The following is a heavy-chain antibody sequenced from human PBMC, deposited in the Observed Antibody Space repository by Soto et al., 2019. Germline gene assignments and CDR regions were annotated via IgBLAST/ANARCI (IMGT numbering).Heavy chain of an antibody. D-gene: IGHD4-4*01. V-gene: IGHV3-30-3*01. CDR1: GFTFSSFA. J-gene: IGHJ6*02. Sequence: QVQLAESGGGVVQPGTSLRLSCAASGFTFSSFAKHWVRQAPGTGLEWVAVISYDGTNKYYADSVRGRFTISTHISKNTRYLDMNGLRAEDTAVYYCAGGAYSNHYHYGLDVWGQGTTVTVSS. CDR3: AGGAYSNHYHYGLDV. CDR2: ISYDGTNK.